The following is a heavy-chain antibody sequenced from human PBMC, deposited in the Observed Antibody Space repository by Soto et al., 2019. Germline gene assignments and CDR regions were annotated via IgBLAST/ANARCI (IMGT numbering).Heavy chain of an antibody. CDR3: ARDGYSSSWYSKFDY. CDR2: IWYDGSNK. CDR1: GFTFSSYG. Sequence: QVQLVESGGGVVQPGRSLRLSCAASGFTFSSYGMHWVRQAPGKGLEWVAVIWYDGSNKYYADSVKGRFTISRDNSKNSVYVQMNSLRAEDTAVYYCARDGYSSSWYSKFDYWGQGSLVTV. V-gene: IGHV3-33*01. J-gene: IGHJ4*02. D-gene: IGHD6-13*01.